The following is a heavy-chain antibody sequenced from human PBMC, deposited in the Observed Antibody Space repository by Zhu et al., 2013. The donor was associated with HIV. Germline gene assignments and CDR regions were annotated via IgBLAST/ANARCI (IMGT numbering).Heavy chain of an antibody. CDR1: GYRFTAYN. D-gene: IGHD3-16*01. V-gene: IGHV1-18*04. CDR2: MSAVNGNT. CDR3: ARRTVMSPYGFDI. J-gene: IGHJ3*02. Sequence: QAQLVQSGPEVKKPGASVKVSCETSGYRFTAYNVAWVRQAPGQGLEWMGWMSAVNGNTNYAQNFQGRVTMTRDTSTHTAYMELRRLRSDDTAIYYCARRTVMSPYGFDIWGQGTMVTVSS.